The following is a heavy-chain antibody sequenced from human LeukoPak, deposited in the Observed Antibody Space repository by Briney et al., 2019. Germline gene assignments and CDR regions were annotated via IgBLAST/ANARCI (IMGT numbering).Heavy chain of an antibody. CDR3: AKDAAPAEYFQH. CDR1: GFTFNDYA. J-gene: IGHJ1*01. V-gene: IGHV3-9*01. Sequence: PGGSLRLSCAASGFTFNDYAMHWVRQAPGKGLEWVSGISWNSDSTAYADSVKGRFTFSRDNAKKFLYLQMNSLRAEDTALYYCAKDAAPAEYFQHWGQGTLVTVSS. CDR2: ISWNSDST.